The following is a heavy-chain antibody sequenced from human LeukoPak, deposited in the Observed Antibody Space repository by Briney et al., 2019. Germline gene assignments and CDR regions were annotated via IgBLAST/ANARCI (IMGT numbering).Heavy chain of an antibody. D-gene: IGHD1-26*01. CDR3: ARTVGATMMAAFDI. V-gene: IGHV3-33*08. J-gene: IGHJ3*02. CDR1: GFTFSSYS. Sequence: GGSLRLSCAASGFTFSSYSMNWVRQAPGKGLEWVAVIWYDGSNKYYADSVKGRFTISRDNSKNTLYLQMNSLRAEDTAVYYCARTVGATMMAAFDIWGQGTMVTVSS. CDR2: IWYDGSNK.